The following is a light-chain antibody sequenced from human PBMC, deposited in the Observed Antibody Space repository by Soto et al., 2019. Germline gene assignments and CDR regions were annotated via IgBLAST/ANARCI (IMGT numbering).Light chain of an antibody. CDR1: SSDVGAHNY. Sequence: QSVLTQPASVSGSPGQSITISCTGTSSDVGAHNYVSWYQRHPGKAPKLIIYEVSNRPSGFSNRFSGSKSGNTASLTISGHQAEDEADYFCSSYTTSRSWLFGGGTKVTVL. J-gene: IGLJ3*02. V-gene: IGLV2-14*01. CDR2: EVS. CDR3: SSYTTSRSWL.